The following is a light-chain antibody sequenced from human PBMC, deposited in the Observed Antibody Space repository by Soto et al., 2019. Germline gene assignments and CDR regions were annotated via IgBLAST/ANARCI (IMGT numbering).Light chain of an antibody. CDR2: EVS. V-gene: IGLV2-14*01. Sequence: QSVLTQPASVSGSPGQSITISCTGTSSDVGGYNHVAWYQQYPGKAHKLIIFEVSDRPSGISNRFSGSKSVNTASLSISGLQAEDEADYYCSSYKRGATLVFGGGTKLTVL. J-gene: IGLJ2*01. CDR1: SSDVGGYNH. CDR3: SSYKRGATLV.